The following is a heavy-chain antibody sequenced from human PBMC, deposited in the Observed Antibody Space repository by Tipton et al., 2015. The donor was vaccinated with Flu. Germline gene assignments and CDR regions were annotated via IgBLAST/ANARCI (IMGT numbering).Heavy chain of an antibody. D-gene: IGHD3-9*01. CDR2: ISAYNGNT. J-gene: IGHJ4*02. V-gene: IGHV1-18*01. Sequence: QVQLVQSGAEVKKPGASVKVSCKASGYTFTSYGISWVRQAPGQGLEWMGWISAYNGNTKYAQKLQGRVTMTTDTSTSTAYMELRSLRSDDTAVYYCARERRLRYFDWLLTQVGYFDYWGQGTLVTVSS. CDR1: GYTFTSYG. CDR3: ARERRLRYFDWLLTQVGYFDY.